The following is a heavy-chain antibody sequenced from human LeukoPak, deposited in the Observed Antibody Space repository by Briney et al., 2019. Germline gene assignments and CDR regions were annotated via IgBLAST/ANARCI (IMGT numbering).Heavy chain of an antibody. J-gene: IGHJ3*02. CDR1: GFTFSSYW. CDR2: IKQDGNEK. V-gene: IGHV3-7*01. CDR3: ARGYYYDSVDAFDI. D-gene: IGHD3-22*01. Sequence: PGGSLRLSCAASGFTFSSYWMSWVRQAPGKGLEWVANIKQDGNEKYYVDSVKGRFTISRDNAKNSLYLQMNSLRAEDTAVYYCARGYYYDSVDAFDIWGQGTMVTVSS.